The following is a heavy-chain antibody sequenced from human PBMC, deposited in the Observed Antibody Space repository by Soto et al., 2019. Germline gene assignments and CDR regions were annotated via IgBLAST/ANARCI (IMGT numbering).Heavy chain of an antibody. CDR2: IYYSGSA. D-gene: IGHD5-18*01. V-gene: IGHV4-39*01. J-gene: IGHJ3*02. CDR1: GGSISSSSYY. CDR3: ARLGRRGYSYGDAFDI. Sequence: PSETLSLTCSVSGGSISSSSYYWGWIRQPPGKGLEWIGSIYYSGSAYYNPSLKSRVTISVDTSKNQFSLKLSSVTAADTAVYYCARLGRRGYSYGDAFDIWGQGTMVT.